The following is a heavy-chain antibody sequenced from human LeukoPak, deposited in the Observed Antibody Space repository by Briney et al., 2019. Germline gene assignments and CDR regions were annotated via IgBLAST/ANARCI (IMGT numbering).Heavy chain of an antibody. CDR2: INPNSGGT. D-gene: IGHD6-19*01. Sequence: ASVKVSCKASGYTFTDYYMHWVRQAPGQGLEWMGWINPNSGGTNYAQKFQGRVTMTRDTSISTAYMELSRLRSDDTAVYYCARQAEQWLVLSGFDYWGQGTLVTVSS. CDR1: GYTFTDYY. CDR3: ARQAEQWLVLSGFDY. V-gene: IGHV1-2*02. J-gene: IGHJ4*02.